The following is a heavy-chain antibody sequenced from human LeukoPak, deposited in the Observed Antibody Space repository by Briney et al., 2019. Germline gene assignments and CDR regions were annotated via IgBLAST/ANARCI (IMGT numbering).Heavy chain of an antibody. CDR3: AKTFYPGSGSELPHH. J-gene: IGHJ1*01. CDR1: GFTFSSYA. CDR2: ISGSGGGT. V-gene: IGHV3-23*01. D-gene: IGHD3-10*01. Sequence: GGSLRLSCAASGFTFSSYAMSWVRQAPGKGLEWVSGISGSGGGTYYADSVKGRFTISRDNSKNTVYLQMTSLRVEDTAEYYCAKTFYPGSGSELPHHWGQGTLVTVSS.